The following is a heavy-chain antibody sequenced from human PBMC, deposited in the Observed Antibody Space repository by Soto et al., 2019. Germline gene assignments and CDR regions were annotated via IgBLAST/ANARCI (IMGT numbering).Heavy chain of an antibody. D-gene: IGHD7-27*01. CDR2: IYNGGTT. J-gene: IGHJ4*02. CDR1: GGSINNVNYC. V-gene: IGHV4-30-4*01. CDR3: ARGPSGDKVDY. Sequence: QVQLQESGPGLVKPSQTLSLTCTVSGGSINNVNYCWSWIRQSPDKGLEWIGHIYNGGTTYNNPSLTRXXTXSXXTSNKQCSLKLSSVSAADTAVYYCARGPSGDKVDYWGQGTLVTVSP.